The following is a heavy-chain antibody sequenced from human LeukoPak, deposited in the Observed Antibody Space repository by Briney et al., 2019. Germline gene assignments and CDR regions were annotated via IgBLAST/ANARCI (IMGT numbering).Heavy chain of an antibody. V-gene: IGHV3-66*01. CDR2: IESGGST. D-gene: IGHD3-16*01. CDR1: GFTVSSNY. Sequence: GGSLRLSCAASGFTVSSNYMSWVRQAPGRGLEWVSVIESGGSTYYADSVKSRFTISRDNSKNTLYLQMNSLRAEDTAVYYCARDYADPWGQGTLVTVSS. J-gene: IGHJ5*02. CDR3: ARDYADP.